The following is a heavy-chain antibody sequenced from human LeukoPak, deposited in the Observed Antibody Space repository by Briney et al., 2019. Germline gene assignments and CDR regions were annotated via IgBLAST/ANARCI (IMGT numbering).Heavy chain of an antibody. J-gene: IGHJ4*02. CDR3: ARDNGMYYYDSSGYLQ. CDR2: IYYSGST. D-gene: IGHD3-22*01. Sequence: PSETLSLTCAVSGGSISSYYWTWIRQPPGKGLEWLGYIYYSGSTNYNPSLKSRVTISVDTSKNQFSLKLSSVTAADTAVYYCARDNGMYYYDSSGYLQWGQGTLVTVSS. V-gene: IGHV4-59*12. CDR1: GGSISSYY.